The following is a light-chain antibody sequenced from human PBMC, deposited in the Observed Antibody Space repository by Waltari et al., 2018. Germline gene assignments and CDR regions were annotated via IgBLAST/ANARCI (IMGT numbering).Light chain of an antibody. V-gene: IGKV1-5*03. Sequence: DIQMTQSPSTLSAFVGDRVTITCRSSQGVDTGLAWYQQKPGKAPKLLISKASNLRSGVPSRFSGSGFGTEFTLTISSLQPDDVATYYCQHYVSYSVAFGGGTKVELK. CDR1: QGVDTG. CDR3: QHYVSYSVA. CDR2: KAS. J-gene: IGKJ4*01.